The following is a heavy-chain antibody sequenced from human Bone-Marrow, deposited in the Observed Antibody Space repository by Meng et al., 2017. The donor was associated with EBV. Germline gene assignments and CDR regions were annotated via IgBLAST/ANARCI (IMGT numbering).Heavy chain of an antibody. CDR1: GYIFTSYA. CDR2: INTNTGNP. D-gene: IGHD6-19*01. V-gene: IGHV7-4-1*02. CDR3: ARGERGSGWLEGVFDY. Sequence: QVQLVQSGAEVKKPXXSVKVXCKASGYIFTSYAMNWVRQAPGQGLEWMGWINTNTGNPTYAQGFTGRFVFSLDTSVSTAYLQISSLKAEDTAVYYCARGERGSGWLEGVFDYWGQGTLGTVAS. J-gene: IGHJ4*02.